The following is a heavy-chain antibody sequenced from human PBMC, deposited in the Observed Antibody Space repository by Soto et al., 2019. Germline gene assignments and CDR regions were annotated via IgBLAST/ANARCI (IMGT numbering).Heavy chain of an antibody. CDR2: ISNNGDTA. J-gene: IGHJ4*02. CDR1: GFTFSSYA. D-gene: IGHD3-16*02. CDR3: AXSRVFIGAIVTLLDS. Sequence: GSLRLSCATSGFTFSSYAMVWVRQAAEKGLEWVASISNNGDTAYYADSVKGRFTISRGNSENTLYLQMNGLRADDTALYFCAXSRVFIGAIVTLLDSWGQGTQVTVSS. V-gene: IGHV3-23*01.